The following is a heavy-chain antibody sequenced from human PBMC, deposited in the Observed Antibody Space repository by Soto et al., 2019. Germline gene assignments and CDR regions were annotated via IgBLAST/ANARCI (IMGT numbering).Heavy chain of an antibody. J-gene: IGHJ4*02. CDR2: ISYDGSNK. Sequence: QVPLVESGGGVVQPGRSLRLSCAASGFTFSSYAMHWVRQAPGKGLEWVAVISYDGSNKYYADSVKGRFTISRDNSKNTLYLQMNSLRAEDTAVYYCARDPIPYGDYESFDYWGQGTLVTVSS. D-gene: IGHD4-17*01. CDR1: GFTFSSYA. V-gene: IGHV3-30-3*01. CDR3: ARDPIPYGDYESFDY.